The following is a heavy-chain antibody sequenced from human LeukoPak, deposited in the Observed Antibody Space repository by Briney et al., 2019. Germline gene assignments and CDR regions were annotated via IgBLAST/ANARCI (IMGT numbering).Heavy chain of an antibody. D-gene: IGHD3-10*01. V-gene: IGHV3-23*01. CDR3: ARAALIRGVYDAFDM. CDR2: ISGPGHEA. CDR1: GFTFSNYA. J-gene: IGHJ3*02. Sequence: GGSLRLSCAASGFTFSNYAMSWVRQAPGRGLEWVSDISGPGHEAYYADSVRGRFTISRDNSKNTLYLQMNSLRVEDTAVYYCARAALIRGVYDAFDMWGQGTMVTVSS.